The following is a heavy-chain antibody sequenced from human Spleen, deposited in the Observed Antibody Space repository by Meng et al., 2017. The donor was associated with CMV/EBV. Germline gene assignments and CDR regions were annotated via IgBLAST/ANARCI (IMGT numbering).Heavy chain of an antibody. CDR3: ARQGRWELLLPDY. Sequence: GESLKISCKGSGYIFTTHWIGWVRQMPGKGLEWMGIIYPGDSDTKYSPSFQGQVTISVDKSISTAYLQWSSLKASDSAMYYCARQGRWELLLPDYWGQGTLVTVSS. J-gene: IGHJ4*02. CDR1: GYIFTTHW. V-gene: IGHV5-51*01. CDR2: IYPGDSDT. D-gene: IGHD1-26*01.